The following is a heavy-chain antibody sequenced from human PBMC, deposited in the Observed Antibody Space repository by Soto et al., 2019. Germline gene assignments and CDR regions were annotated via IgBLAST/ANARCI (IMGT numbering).Heavy chain of an antibody. CDR1: GFTVSSNY. V-gene: IGHV3-66*01. CDR3: AREGLLRFLEWPPTRDYYYGMDV. J-gene: IGHJ6*02. D-gene: IGHD3-3*01. CDR2: IYSGGST. Sequence: PGGSLRLSCAASGFTVSSNYMSWVRQAPGKGLEWVSVIYSGGSTYYADSVKGRFTISRDNSKNTLYLQMNSLRAEDTAVYYCAREGLLRFLEWPPTRDYYYGMDVWGQGTTVTVSS.